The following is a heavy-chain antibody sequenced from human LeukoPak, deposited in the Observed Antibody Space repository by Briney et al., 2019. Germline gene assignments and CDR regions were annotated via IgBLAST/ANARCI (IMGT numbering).Heavy chain of an antibody. CDR1: GGTFSSYA. J-gene: IGHJ4*02. CDR3: ARVITFGGVIVPSPFDY. V-gene: IGHV1-18*01. Sequence: GSSVKVSCKASGGTFSSYAISWVRQAPGQGLEWMGWISAYNGNTNYAQKLQGRVTMTTDTSTSTAYMELRSLRSDDTAVYYCARVITFGGVIVPSPFDYWGQGTLVTVSS. CDR2: ISAYNGNT. D-gene: IGHD3-16*02.